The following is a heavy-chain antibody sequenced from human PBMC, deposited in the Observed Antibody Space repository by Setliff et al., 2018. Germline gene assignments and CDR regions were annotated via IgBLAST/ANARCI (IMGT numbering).Heavy chain of an antibody. CDR1: GYTFTQKW. CDR2: IYPGDSDI. D-gene: IGHD4-17*01. J-gene: IGHJ6*03. Sequence: GEFLKISCKGSGYTFTQKWIGWVRQMPGKGLEWMGVIYPGDSDIRYSPSFQGQVTISADKSINTAYLQWSSLKASDTATYYCARHIAGYADGHYTATYSYYYMDVWGQGTTVTVSS. V-gene: IGHV5-51*01. CDR3: ARHIAGYADGHYTATYSYYYMDV.